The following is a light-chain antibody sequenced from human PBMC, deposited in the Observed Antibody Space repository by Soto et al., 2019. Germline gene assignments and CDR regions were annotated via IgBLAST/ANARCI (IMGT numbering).Light chain of an antibody. CDR3: HQYHYFPYT. CDR1: QSISAW. CDR2: KAS. J-gene: IGKJ2*01. Sequence: DIQMTQSPSTLSASVEDRVTITCRASQSISAWLAWYQQKPGKAPKLLVYKASTLESGVPSRFSGSESGTEFTLTISSLQPDDFATYYCHQYHYFPYTFGQGTKLAIK. V-gene: IGKV1-5*03.